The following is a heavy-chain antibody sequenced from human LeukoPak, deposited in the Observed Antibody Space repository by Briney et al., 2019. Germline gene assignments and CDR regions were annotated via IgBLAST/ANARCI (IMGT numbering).Heavy chain of an antibody. D-gene: IGHD4-17*01. CDR2: INSDGSTK. Sequence: PGGSLRLSCAASGFTFSSYGMHWVRQAPGKGLVWLSHINSDGSTKNYADSVKGRFTISRDNAKNTLYLQMNSLRAEDTAVYYCAREETAVTRFGMDVWGQGTTVTVSS. J-gene: IGHJ6*02. CDR3: AREETAVTRFGMDV. V-gene: IGHV3-74*01. CDR1: GFTFSSYG.